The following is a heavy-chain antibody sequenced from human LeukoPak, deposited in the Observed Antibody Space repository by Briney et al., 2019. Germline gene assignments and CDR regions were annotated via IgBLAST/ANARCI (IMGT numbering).Heavy chain of an antibody. CDR3: ARQKCTSASCLTKNAVDI. CDR2: IYTSGST. V-gene: IGHV4-4*09. J-gene: IGHJ3*02. D-gene: IGHD2-2*01. Sequence: SETLSLTCTVSGSISGYYWSWIRQPPGKGLEWIGYIYTSGSTNYNPSLASRVTISVDTSKNQFSLDLSSVTAADTAVYYCARQKCTSASCLTKNAVDIWGQGTMVTVSS. CDR1: GSISGYY.